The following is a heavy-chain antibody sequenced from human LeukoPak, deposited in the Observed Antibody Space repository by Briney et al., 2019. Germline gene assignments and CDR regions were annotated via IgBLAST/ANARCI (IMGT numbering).Heavy chain of an antibody. J-gene: IGHJ4*02. CDR1: GGTFSSYA. V-gene: IGHV1-69*04. Sequence: SVKVSCKASGGTFSSYAISWVRQAPGQGLEWMGRIIPVLGIANYAQKFQGRVTITADKSTSTAYMELSSLRSEDTAVYYCARDPSPEPITMVRGAADYWGQGTLVTVSS. CDR2: IIPVLGIA. CDR3: ARDPSPEPITMVRGAADY. D-gene: IGHD3-10*01.